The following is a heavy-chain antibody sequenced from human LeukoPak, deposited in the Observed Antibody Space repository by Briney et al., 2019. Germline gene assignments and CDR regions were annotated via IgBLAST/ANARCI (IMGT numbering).Heavy chain of an antibody. D-gene: IGHD4-17*01. J-gene: IGHJ5*02. V-gene: IGHV5-51*01. Sequence: GESLKISCKGSGYSFRDYWIGWVRQMPGKDLEWMGIIFPAESLINYSPTFEGQVTISADESINTAYLQWSSLKASDTAMYYCARQNGDYVVDWFDPWGQGTLVTVSS. CDR1: GYSFRDYW. CDR2: IFPAESLI. CDR3: ARQNGDYVVDWFDP.